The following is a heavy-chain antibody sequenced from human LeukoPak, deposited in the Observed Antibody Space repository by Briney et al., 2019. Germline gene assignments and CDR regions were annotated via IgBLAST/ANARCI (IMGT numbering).Heavy chain of an antibody. CDR3: AKAVDRAMVTGDYFDY. D-gene: IGHD5-18*01. Sequence: GGSLRLSCAASGFTFSGYAMSWVRQAPGKGLEWVSAISGSGGSTYYADSVKGRFTISRDNSKNTLYLQMNSLRAEDTAVYYCAKAVDRAMVTGDYFDYWGQGTLVTVSS. CDR1: GFTFSGYA. V-gene: IGHV3-23*01. J-gene: IGHJ4*02. CDR2: ISGSGGST.